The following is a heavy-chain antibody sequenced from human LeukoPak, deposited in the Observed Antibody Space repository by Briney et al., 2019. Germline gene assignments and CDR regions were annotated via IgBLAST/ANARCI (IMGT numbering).Heavy chain of an antibody. J-gene: IGHJ6*03. D-gene: IGHD3-10*01. CDR1: GFTFDDYA. CDR2: ISWNSGSI. V-gene: IGHV3-9*01. Sequence: PGGSLRLSCAASGFTFDDYAMHWVRQAPGKGLEWVSGISWNSGSIGYADSVKGRFTISRDNAKNSLYLQMNSLRAEDTALYYCARSGSYHYYYYYMDVWGKGTTVTISS. CDR3: ARSGSYHYYYYYMDV.